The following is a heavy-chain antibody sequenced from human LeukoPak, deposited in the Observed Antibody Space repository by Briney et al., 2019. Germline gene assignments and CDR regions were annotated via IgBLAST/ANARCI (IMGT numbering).Heavy chain of an antibody. CDR1: GFTFINYA. J-gene: IGHJ6*03. CDR3: ARDPYSGHYGNDYYYYMDV. CDR2: ISGGSTDI. V-gene: IGHV3-21*01. D-gene: IGHD5-12*01. Sequence: GGSLRLSCAASGFTFINYAMNWVRQAPGRGLEWVSSISGGSTDIYYADSVKGRFTISRDNAKSSLYLQMNNLRAEDTAVYYCARDPYSGHYGNDYYYYMDVWGKGTTVTISS.